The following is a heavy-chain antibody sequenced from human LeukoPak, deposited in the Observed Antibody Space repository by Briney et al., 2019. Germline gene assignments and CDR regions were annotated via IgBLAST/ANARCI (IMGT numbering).Heavy chain of an antibody. CDR2: ISAGSGTV. V-gene: IGHV3-48*04. Sequence: GGSLSLSYAASGLSLSSNNMHWVRQTPGGGLEWLSYISAGSGTVFSADSVKGRFSISRDNARESLFLQMSSLRVEDTGVYYCTRDLGLRRMIWGRGTLVIVSS. CDR3: TRDLGLRRMI. J-gene: IGHJ2*01. CDR1: GLSLSSNN.